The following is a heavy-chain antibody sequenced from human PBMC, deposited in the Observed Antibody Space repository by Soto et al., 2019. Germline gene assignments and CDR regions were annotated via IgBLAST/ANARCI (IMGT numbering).Heavy chain of an antibody. D-gene: IGHD5-12*01. J-gene: IGHJ4*02. Sequence: GASVKVSCKASGYSFTAYFMHWVRQAPGQGLEWMGWINHTSGVTKSAPKFPGRVTMTRDTSVNTMYLEVSWLTSDDMAVYYCARHRGQNSAYLWGQGTMLTVSS. V-gene: IGHV1-2*02. CDR2: INHTSGVT. CDR1: GYSFTAYF. CDR3: ARHRGQNSAYL.